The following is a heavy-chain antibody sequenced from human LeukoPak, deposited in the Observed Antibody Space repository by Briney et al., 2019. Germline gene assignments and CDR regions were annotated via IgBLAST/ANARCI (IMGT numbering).Heavy chain of an antibody. CDR3: ARDRGTYYYDSSGYPADNAFYI. Sequence: SETLSLTCAVSGGSISSGGYYSSWIRQHPGKGLEWIGYIYYSGSTYYNPSLKSRVTISVDTSKNQFSLKLSSVTAADTAVYYCARDRGTYYYDSSGYPADNAFYIWGQGTMVTVSS. CDR1: GGSISSGGYY. V-gene: IGHV4-31*11. CDR2: IYYSGST. J-gene: IGHJ3*02. D-gene: IGHD3-22*01.